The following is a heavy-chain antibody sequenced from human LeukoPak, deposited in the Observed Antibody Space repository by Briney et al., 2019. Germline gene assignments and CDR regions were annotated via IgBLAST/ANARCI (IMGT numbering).Heavy chain of an antibody. CDR1: GFTFSSYT. D-gene: IGHD1-26*01. CDR3: ARDLVGADAFDI. CDR2: ISSSSSTI. J-gene: IGHJ3*02. V-gene: IGHV3-48*01. Sequence: GGSLRLSCAASGFTFSSYTMNWVRRAPGKGLEGVSYISSSSSTIYYADSVKGRFTISRDNAKNSLYLQMNSLRAEDTAVYYCARDLVGADAFDIWGQGTMVTVSS.